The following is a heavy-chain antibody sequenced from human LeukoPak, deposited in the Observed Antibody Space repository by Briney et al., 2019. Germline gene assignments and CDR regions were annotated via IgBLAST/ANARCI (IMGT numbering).Heavy chain of an antibody. CDR1: GYTFTNYG. CDR2: ISPYNGDT. Sequence: ASVKVSCKTSGYTFTNYGITWVRQAPGQGLEWMGWISPYNGDTDYARKLRGRVTMTTDTSTSTAYMEVRSLTYDDTAVYYCARGGGSVWYEFDYWGQGTLVTVFS. V-gene: IGHV1-18*01. D-gene: IGHD6-19*01. J-gene: IGHJ4*02. CDR3: ARGGGSVWYEFDY.